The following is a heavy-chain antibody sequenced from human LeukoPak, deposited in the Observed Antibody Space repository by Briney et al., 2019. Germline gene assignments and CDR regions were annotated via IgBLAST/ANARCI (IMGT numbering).Heavy chain of an antibody. CDR2: IAPSGGSI. CDR3: ARLAGSRSPWYLDL. V-gene: IGHV3-21*04. CDR1: GFAFSSYS. Sequence: GGSLILSCTTFGFAFSSYSMNWVRQAPGKGLEWVSSIAPSGGSIFYADSVKGRFSISRDNAKNSLFLQMYSLGADDTAVYYCARLAGSRSPWYLDLWGRGTLVTVSS. J-gene: IGHJ2*01. D-gene: IGHD6-19*01.